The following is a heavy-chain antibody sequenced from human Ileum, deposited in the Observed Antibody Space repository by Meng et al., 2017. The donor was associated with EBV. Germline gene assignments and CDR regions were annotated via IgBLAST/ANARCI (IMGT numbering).Heavy chain of an antibody. CDR3: AKNGEKYFEY. CDR1: GGSISVINW. CDR2: MSDSGIT. V-gene: IGHV4-4*02. Sequence: GRLEEPGRGLVIPSGTLPLTCAVSGGSISVINWWSWVRQSPEKGLEWIGEMSDSGITHYNPSLKSRVTISADKSNNQFSLKLTSVTSADTAVYFCAKNGEKYFEYWGQGTLVTVSS. J-gene: IGHJ4*02.